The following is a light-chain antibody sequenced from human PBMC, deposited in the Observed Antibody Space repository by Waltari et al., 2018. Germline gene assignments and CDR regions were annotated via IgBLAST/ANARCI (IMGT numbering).Light chain of an antibody. J-gene: IGKJ1*01. Sequence: DVVMTQSPLSLSVSLGQPASISCRSSKSLVHSDGNTYLNWFQQRPGQSPRRLIYKVSRLESWGPDRFSVSGSGTDFTLKISRVEAEDVGVYYCMQTTHSPRTFGQGTKVEI. CDR1: KSLVHSDGNTY. CDR3: MQTTHSPRT. CDR2: KVS. V-gene: IGKV2-30*02.